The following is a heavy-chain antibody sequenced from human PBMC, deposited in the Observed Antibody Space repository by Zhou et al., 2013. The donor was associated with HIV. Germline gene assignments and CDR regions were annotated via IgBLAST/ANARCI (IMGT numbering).Heavy chain of an antibody. D-gene: IGHD3-10*01. CDR2: IIPIFGTA. CDR1: GGTFSSYA. J-gene: IGHJ6*03. Sequence: QVQLVQSGAEVKKPGSSVKVSCKASGGTFSSYAISWVRQAPGQGLEWMGGIIPIFGTANYAQKFQGRVTITTDESTSTAYMELSSLRSEDTAVYYCARDNPLPMVRGVKDYYYYMDVWGKGTTVTVSS. CDR3: ARDNPLPMVRGVKDYYYYMDV. V-gene: IGHV1-69*05.